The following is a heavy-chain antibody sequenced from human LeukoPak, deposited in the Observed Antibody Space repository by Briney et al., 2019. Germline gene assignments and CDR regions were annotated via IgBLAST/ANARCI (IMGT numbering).Heavy chain of an antibody. Sequence: PGGSLRLSCAASGFGVGDNSMSWVRQAPGKGLEWVAVIFTGGGTSYADSGRGRFTIFRDRSKNTLFLQMNDLRPEDTAVFYCARGGDGFDLWGQGTVVTVSS. V-gene: IGHV3-53*01. J-gene: IGHJ3*01. CDR3: ARGGDGFDL. CDR1: GFGVGDNS. D-gene: IGHD2-21*02. CDR2: IFTGGGT.